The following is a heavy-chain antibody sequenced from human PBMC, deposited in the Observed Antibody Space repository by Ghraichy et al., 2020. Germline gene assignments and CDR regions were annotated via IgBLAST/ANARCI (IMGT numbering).Heavy chain of an antibody. J-gene: IGHJ4*02. CDR3: ASRNLTYCGGDCLSPFYFDY. CDR2: INHSGST. V-gene: IGHV4-34*01. D-gene: IGHD2-21*01. CDR1: GGSFSGYY. Sequence: SETLSLTCAVYGGSFSGYYWSWIRQPPGKGLEWIGEINHSGSTNYNPSLKSRVTISVDTSKNQFSLKLSSVTAADTAVYYCASRNLTYCGGDCLSPFYFDYWGQGTLVTVSS.